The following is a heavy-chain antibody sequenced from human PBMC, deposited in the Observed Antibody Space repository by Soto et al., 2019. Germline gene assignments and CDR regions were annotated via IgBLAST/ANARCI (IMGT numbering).Heavy chain of an antibody. CDR1: GFTFSSYS. J-gene: IGHJ4*02. CDR3: AKGQSDDWNDGYPYDY. CDR2: ISGVGGST. V-gene: IGHV3-23*01. Sequence: EVHLLESGGALVQRGGSLRLSCAASGFTFSSYSMSWVRQAPGKGLEWVSGISGVGGSTYYADSVKGRFNISRDNSKNDLYLQIKRLRAEDTAKYDCAKGQSDDWNDGYPYDYWGQGTLVTVSS. D-gene: IGHD1-1*01.